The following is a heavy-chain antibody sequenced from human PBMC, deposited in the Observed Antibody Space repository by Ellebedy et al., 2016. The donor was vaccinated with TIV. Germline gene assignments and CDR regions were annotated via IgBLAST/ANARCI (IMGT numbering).Heavy chain of an antibody. J-gene: IGHJ3*02. CDR1: GASLSRGNYF. V-gene: IGHV4-61*02. Sequence: SETLSLXXTVSGASLSRGNYFWSWIRQPAGQGPEWIGRIYISGDTNFNPSLKSRVSMSLDTARDQFSLKLDSVTAADTAVYYCVREGVTVDGAFDTWGQGTMVTVSS. CDR3: VREGVTVDGAFDT. CDR2: IYISGDT. D-gene: IGHD3-10*01.